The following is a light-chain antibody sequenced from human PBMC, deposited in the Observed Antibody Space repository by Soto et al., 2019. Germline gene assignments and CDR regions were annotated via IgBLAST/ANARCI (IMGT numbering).Light chain of an antibody. CDR2: EGS. Sequence: QSALTQPASVSGSPGQSIIISCTGTSSDVGTYNLVSWYQQHPGTAPKLMIYEGSKRPSGVSNRFSGSKSGNTASLTISGLQAEDEADYYCCSYAGSSTVVFGGGTQLTVL. CDR1: SSDVGTYNL. V-gene: IGLV2-23*01. CDR3: CSYAGSSTVV. J-gene: IGLJ2*01.